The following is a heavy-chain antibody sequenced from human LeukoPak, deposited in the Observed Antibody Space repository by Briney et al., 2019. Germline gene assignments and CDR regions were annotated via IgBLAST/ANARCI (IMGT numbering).Heavy chain of an antibody. J-gene: IGHJ4*02. Sequence: GASVKVSCKASGYTFTGYYMHWVRQAPGQGLEWMGWINPNSGGTNYAQKFQGRVTMTRDTSISTAYMELSRLRSDDTAVYYCARAPRRYCSSTSCYFDYWGQGTLVTVSS. CDR1: GYTFTGYY. CDR3: ARAPRRYCSSTSCYFDY. V-gene: IGHV1-2*02. D-gene: IGHD2-2*01. CDR2: INPNSGGT.